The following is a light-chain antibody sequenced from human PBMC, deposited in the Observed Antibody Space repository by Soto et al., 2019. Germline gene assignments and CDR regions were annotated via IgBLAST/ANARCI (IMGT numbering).Light chain of an antibody. CDR1: QGISSY. J-gene: IGKJ1*01. Sequence: AIRMTQSPSSLSASTGDRVTITCRASQGISSYLAWYQQKPGKAPKLLIYAASTLQSGVPSRFSGSGSGTDFTLTISCLQSEDFATYFCQQSFSTPTWTFGPGTKVESK. CDR3: QQSFSTPTWT. CDR2: AAS. V-gene: IGKV1-8*01.